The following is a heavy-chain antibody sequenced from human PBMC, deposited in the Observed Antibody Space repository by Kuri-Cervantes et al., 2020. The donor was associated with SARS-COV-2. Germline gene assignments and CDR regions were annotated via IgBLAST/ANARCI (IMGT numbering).Heavy chain of an antibody. CDR3: ARRAYGEQVDYYYMDV. V-gene: IGHV5-51*01. D-gene: IGHD4-17*01. CDR1: GYSFTSYW. CDR2: IYPGDSDT. J-gene: IGHJ6*03. Sequence: KVSCKGSGYSFTSYWIGWVRQMPGKGLEWMGIIYPGDSDTRYSPSFQGQVIISADKSIGTAFLQWSSLKASDTAMYYCARRAYGEQVDYYYMDVWGKGTTVTVSS.